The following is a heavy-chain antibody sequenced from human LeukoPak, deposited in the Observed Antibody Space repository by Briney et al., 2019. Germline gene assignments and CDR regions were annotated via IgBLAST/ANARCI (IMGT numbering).Heavy chain of an antibody. CDR3: ARDNSVGDYAWWFDP. J-gene: IGHJ5*02. Sequence: ASVKVSCKASGYIFSNYGISWVRQAPGQGLEWMGWINPNSGGTNYAQRFQGRVTITRDTSISTAYMELSRLNYDDTAVYFCARDNSVGDYAWWFDPWGQGTLVTVSS. V-gene: IGHV1-2*02. D-gene: IGHD1-26*01. CDR1: GYIFSNYG. CDR2: INPNSGGT.